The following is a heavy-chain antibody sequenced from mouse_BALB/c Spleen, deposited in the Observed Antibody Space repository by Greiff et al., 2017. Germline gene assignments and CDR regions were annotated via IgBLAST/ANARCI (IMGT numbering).Heavy chain of an antibody. CDR1: GYSFTSYY. CDR2: IFPGSGNT. V-gene: IGHV1-66*01. Sequence: VQLQQSGPELVKPGASVKISCKASGYSFTSYYIHWVKQRPGQGLEWIGWIFPGSGNTKYNEKFKGKATLTADTSSSTAYMQLSSLTSEDSAVYFCARNGGYPYFDYWGQGTTLTVSS. D-gene: IGHD2-2*01. J-gene: IGHJ2*01. CDR3: ARNGGYPYFDY.